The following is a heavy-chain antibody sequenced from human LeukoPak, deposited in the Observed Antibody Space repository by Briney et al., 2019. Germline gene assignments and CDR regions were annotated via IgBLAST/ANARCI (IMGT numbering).Heavy chain of an antibody. D-gene: IGHD3-9*01. V-gene: IGHV3-30-3*01. CDR1: GFTLNSYA. CDR2: ITYDGYKE. CDR3: SRGLDWYTYGDY. J-gene: IGHJ4*02. Sequence: GTSLRLSCAASGFTLNSYAIHWVRQAPGKGLEWVAVITYDGYKEFYADSVKGRFTISRDTFENTVYLQMNNLRIEDTGTYFCSRGLDWYTYGDYWGQGTVVTVSS.